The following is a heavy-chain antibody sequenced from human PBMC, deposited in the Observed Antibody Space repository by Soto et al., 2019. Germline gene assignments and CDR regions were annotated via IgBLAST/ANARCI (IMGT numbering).Heavy chain of an antibody. CDR3: RSSTSCYDESCVDV. CDR2: LYHIGST. CDR1: GYSISSGDY. J-gene: IGHJ6*02. Sequence: SETLSLTCTASGYSISSGDYWALRRQPPGGGLEGIGSLYHIGSTHYNTSLKSRVTISVDTSKSHFCLELSCVTAADTAIYYCRSSTSCYDESCVDVWGQGTMVTVS. V-gene: IGHV4-38-2*02. D-gene: IGHD2-2*01.